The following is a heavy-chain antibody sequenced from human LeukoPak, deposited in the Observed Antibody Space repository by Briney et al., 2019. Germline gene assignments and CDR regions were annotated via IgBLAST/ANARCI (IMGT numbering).Heavy chain of an antibody. CDR2: IIPIFGTA. V-gene: IGHV1-69*13. D-gene: IGHD3-16*01. Sequence: SVKVSCKASGGTFISYAISWVRQAPGQGLEWMGGIIPIFGTANYAQKFQGRVTITADESTSTAYMELSSLRSEDTAVYYCARDGHYGSYYGYWGQGTLVTVSS. CDR1: GGTFISYA. J-gene: IGHJ4*02. CDR3: ARDGHYGSYYGY.